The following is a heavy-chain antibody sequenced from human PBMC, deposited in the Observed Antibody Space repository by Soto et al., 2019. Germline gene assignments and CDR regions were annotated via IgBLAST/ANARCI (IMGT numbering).Heavy chain of an antibody. D-gene: IGHD2-8*01. CDR2: MNPNSGNT. CDR1: GYTFTSYD. CDR3: ARELGYCTNGVCQDDY. V-gene: IGHV1-8*01. J-gene: IGHJ4*02. Sequence: QVQLVQSGAEVKKPGASVKVSCKASGYTFTSYDINGVRQAPGQGLEWMGWMNPNSGNTGYAQKFQGRVTMTRNTSISTAYMELSSLRCEDTAVYYCARELGYCTNGVCQDDYWGQGTLVTVSS.